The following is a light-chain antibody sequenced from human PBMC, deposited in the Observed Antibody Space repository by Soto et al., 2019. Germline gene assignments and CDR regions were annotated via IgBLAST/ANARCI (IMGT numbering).Light chain of an antibody. CDR2: GAS. V-gene: IGKV3-15*01. J-gene: IGKJ1*01. CDR1: QSVNNY. CDR3: QQYNNSVWT. Sequence: EILMTQSPSTLSVVPGERATISCTASQSVNNYLAWYQQKPGQAPRLLIYGASTRATGIPARFSGSGAGTEFTLTISSLQSEDFAAYYCQQYNNSVWTCGQGTKVDI.